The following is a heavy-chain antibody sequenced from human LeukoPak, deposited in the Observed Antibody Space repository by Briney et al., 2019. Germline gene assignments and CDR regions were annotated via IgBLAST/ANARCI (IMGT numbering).Heavy chain of an antibody. J-gene: IGHJ4*02. D-gene: IGHD3-16*02. CDR2: INHSGST. CDR3: ARGRDYVWGSYRYSPPDY. CDR1: GGSFSGYY. V-gene: IGHV4-34*01. Sequence: SETLSLTCAVYGGSFSGYYWSWIRQPPGKGLEWIGEINHSGSTNYNPSLKSRVTISVDTSKNQFSLKLSSVTAADTAVYYCARGRDYVWGSYRYSPPDYWGQGTLVTVSS.